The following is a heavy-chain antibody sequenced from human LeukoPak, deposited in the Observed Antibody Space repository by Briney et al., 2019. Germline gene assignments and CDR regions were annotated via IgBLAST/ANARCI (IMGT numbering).Heavy chain of an antibody. D-gene: IGHD3-3*01. CDR3: ANAPGYDFWSGPQRGGYY. CDR1: GFTFSSYG. CDR2: ISYDGSNK. J-gene: IGHJ4*02. V-gene: IGHV3-30*18. Sequence: PGRSLRLSCAASGFTFSSYGMPWVRQAPGKGLEWVAVISYDGSNKYYADSVKGRFTISRDNSKNTLYLQMNSLRAEDTAVYYCANAPGYDFWSGPQRGGYYWGQGTLVTVSS.